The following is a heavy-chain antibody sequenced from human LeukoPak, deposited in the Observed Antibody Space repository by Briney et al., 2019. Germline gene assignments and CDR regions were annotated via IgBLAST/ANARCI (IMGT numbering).Heavy chain of an antibody. V-gene: IGHV3-21*01. D-gene: IGHD3-22*01. J-gene: IGHJ3*02. Sequence: PGGSLRLSCAASGFTFSSYSMNWVRQAPGKGLEWVSSISSSSSYIYYADSVKGRFTISRDNAKNSLYPQMNSLRAEDTAVYYCARDFYDSSGYYFDAFDIWGQGTMVTVSS. CDR1: GFTFSSYS. CDR3: ARDFYDSSGYYFDAFDI. CDR2: ISSSSSYI.